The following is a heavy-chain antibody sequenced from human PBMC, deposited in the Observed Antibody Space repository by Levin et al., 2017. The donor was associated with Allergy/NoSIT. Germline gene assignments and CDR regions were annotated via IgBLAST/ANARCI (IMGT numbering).Heavy chain of an antibody. CDR3: AKELDLAEWLFRGKHYYYGMDG. D-gene: IGHD3-3*01. CDR2: ISYDGSNK. CDR1: GFTFSSYG. Sequence: PGGSLRLSCAASGFTFSSYGMHWVRQAPGKGLEWVAVISYDGSNKYYADSVKGRFTISRDNSKNTLYLQMNSLRAEDTAVYYCAKELDLAEWLFRGKHYYYGMDGWGQGTTVTVSS. J-gene: IGHJ6*02. V-gene: IGHV3-30*18.